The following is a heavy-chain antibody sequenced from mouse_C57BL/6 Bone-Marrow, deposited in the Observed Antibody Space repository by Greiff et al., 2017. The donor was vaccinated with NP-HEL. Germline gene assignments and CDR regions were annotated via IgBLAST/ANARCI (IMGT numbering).Heavy chain of an antibody. Sequence: VQLQQPGAELVMPGASVKLSCKASGYTFTSYWMHWVKQRPGQGLEWIGEIDPSDSYTNYNQKFKGKSTLTVDTSSSTAYMQLSSLTSEDSAVYYCARGGGFAYWGQGTLVTVSA. CDR3: ARGGGFAY. CDR1: GYTFTSYW. V-gene: IGHV1-69*01. J-gene: IGHJ3*01. CDR2: IDPSDSYT.